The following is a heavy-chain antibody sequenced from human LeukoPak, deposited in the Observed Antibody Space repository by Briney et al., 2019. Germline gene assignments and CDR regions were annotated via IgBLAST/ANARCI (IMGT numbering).Heavy chain of an antibody. CDR2: ISGSGGST. V-gene: IGHV3-23*01. Sequence: GALRLSCAASGFTFSSYGMIWVRQAPGKGLEWVSGISGSGGSTYLADSVKGRFTISRDNSKNTLYLEMNSLRADDTAVYYCAKDRPTVYSSSWLHFLDSWGQGTLVTVSS. CDR3: AKDRPTVYSSSWLHFLDS. J-gene: IGHJ4*02. D-gene: IGHD6-13*01. CDR1: GFTFSSYG.